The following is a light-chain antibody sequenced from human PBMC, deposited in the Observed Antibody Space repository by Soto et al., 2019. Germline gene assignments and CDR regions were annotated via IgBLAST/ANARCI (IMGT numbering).Light chain of an antibody. J-gene: IGKJ1*01. CDR2: AAS. CDR1: QSISSY. V-gene: IGKV1-39*01. CDR3: QQRET. Sequence: DIQITQSPSSLSASVGDRVTITCRASQSISSYLNWYQQKPGKAPKLLIYAASSLQSGVPSRFSGSGSGTDFTLTISSLQPEDFXXXXXQQRETFGQGTKVDIK.